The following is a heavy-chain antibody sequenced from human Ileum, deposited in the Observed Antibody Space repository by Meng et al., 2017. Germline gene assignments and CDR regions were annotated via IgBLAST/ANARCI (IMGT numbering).Heavy chain of an antibody. CDR3: ANRWDGGWYDS. CDR2: IYSGGNT. J-gene: IGHJ5*01. CDR1: GFTVSSGY. V-gene: IGHV3-66*02. D-gene: IGHD4-23*01. Sequence: LVGSAGGFVQAWGSLRLSCAASGFTVSSGYVSWVRQAPGKGLEWVSVIYSGGNTYYADSVKGRFTISRDNSRNTVYLQMNSLSPEDTAVYYCANRWDGGWYDSWGQGTLVTVSS.